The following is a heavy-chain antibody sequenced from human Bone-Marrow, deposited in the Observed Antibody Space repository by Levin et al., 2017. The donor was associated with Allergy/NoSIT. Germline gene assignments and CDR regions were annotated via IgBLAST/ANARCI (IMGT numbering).Heavy chain of an antibody. D-gene: IGHD4-23*01. CDR3: ARGSTVVIHLDY. J-gene: IGHJ4*02. Sequence: GESLKISCAASGFTFSSYWMHWVRQAPGKGLVWVSRINSDGSSTSYADSVKGRFTISRDNAKNTLYLQMNSLRAEDTAVYYCARGSTVVIHLDYWGQGTLVTVSS. CDR1: GFTFSSYW. V-gene: IGHV3-74*01. CDR2: INSDGSST.